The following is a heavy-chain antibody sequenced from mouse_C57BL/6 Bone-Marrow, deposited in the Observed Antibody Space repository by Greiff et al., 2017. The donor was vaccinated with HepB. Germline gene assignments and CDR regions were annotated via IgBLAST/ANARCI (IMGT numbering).Heavy chain of an antibody. V-gene: IGHV8-12*01. CDR2: IYWDDDK. Sequence: QVTLKESGPGILQPSQTLSLTCSFSGFSLSTSGMGVSWIRQPSGKGLEWLAHIYWDDDKRYNPSLKRRLTISKDTSRNQVFLKITSVDTADTATYYCARRKNDYDDFFFDYWGQGTTLTVSS. CDR3: ARRKNDYDDFFFDY. D-gene: IGHD2-4*01. J-gene: IGHJ2*01. CDR1: GFSLSTSGMG.